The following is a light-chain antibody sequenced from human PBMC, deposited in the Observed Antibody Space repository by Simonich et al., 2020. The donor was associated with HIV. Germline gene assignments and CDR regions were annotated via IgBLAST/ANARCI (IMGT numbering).Light chain of an antibody. V-gene: IGLV1-40*01. J-gene: IGLJ3*02. Sequence: QSVLTQPPSVSAAPGQRVTISCTGSSSNIGAGYDVHWYQQLPGTAPKLLIYGNSNRPSGVPDRFSGSKSATSASLAITGLQTEDEADYYCQSYDNSLSGWVFGGGTKLTVL. CDR1: SSNIGAGYD. CDR2: GNS. CDR3: QSYDNSLSGWV.